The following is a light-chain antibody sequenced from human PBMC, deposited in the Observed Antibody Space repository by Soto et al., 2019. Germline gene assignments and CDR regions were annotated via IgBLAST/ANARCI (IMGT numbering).Light chain of an antibody. Sequence: SVLTQPPSASGSPGQSVTISCTGTSSDVGDYNYVSWYQQHPGKAPKLMIYDVSERPSGVPDRFSASKSGNTASLTVSGLQAEDEADYYCSSSAGSNNLVFGTGTKVTVL. CDR3: SSSAGSNNLV. CDR1: SSDVGDYNY. CDR2: DVS. J-gene: IGLJ1*01. V-gene: IGLV2-8*01.